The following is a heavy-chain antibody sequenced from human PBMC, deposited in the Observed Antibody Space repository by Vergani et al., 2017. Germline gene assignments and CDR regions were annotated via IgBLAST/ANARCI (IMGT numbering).Heavy chain of an antibody. V-gene: IGHV4-59*01. CDR1: GGPISSYY. CDR2: IYYSGST. CDR3: ARSPHYYDSSHFDY. D-gene: IGHD3-22*01. Sequence: QVQPQESGPGLVKPSETLSLTCTVSGGPISSYYWSRIRQPPGKGLEWIGYIYYSGSTNYNPSLKSGVTISVDTSKNQFSLKLSSVTAADTAVYYCARSPHYYDSSHFDYWGQGTLVTVSS. J-gene: IGHJ4*02.